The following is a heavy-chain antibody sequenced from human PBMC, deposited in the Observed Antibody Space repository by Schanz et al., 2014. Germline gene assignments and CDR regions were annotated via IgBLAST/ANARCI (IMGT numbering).Heavy chain of an antibody. Sequence: VHLLESGGGLVEPGGSLRLSCAASGFSFSDYYMSWIRQAPGKGLEWISFINTGSNYINYADSVKGRFTISRDNTKNSLFLQLNSLRADDTAVYYCARNRGSGGQNWYFDLWGRCTLVTVSS. D-gene: IGHD1-26*01. V-gene: IGHV3-11*03. J-gene: IGHJ2*01. CDR3: ARNRGSGGQNWYFDL. CDR2: INTGSNYI. CDR1: GFSFSDYY.